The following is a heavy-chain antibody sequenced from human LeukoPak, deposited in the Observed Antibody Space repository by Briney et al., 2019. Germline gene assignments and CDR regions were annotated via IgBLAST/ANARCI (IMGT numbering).Heavy chain of an antibody. CDR2: ISTTTGSI. Sequence: AGGSLRLSCAASGFTFSSYNMKWVRQAPGKGLECISYISTTTGSIYYADSVKGRFSASRDNAKNSLYLQMNSLRDEDTAVYYCAGQSSSWYIAYWGQGTLVTVSS. V-gene: IGHV3-48*02. CDR3: AGQSSSWYIAY. CDR1: GFTFSSYN. J-gene: IGHJ4*02. D-gene: IGHD6-13*01.